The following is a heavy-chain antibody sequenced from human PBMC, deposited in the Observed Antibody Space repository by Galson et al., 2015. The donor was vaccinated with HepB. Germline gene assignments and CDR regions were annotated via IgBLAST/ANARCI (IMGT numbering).Heavy chain of an antibody. CDR3: ARVSCGIDPEPNDAFDI. CDR1: GFTFSSYW. J-gene: IGHJ3*02. D-gene: IGHD1-14*01. Sequence: SLRPSCAASGFTFSSYWMSWVRQAPGKGLEWVANIKQDGSEKYYVDSVKGRFTISRDNAKNSLYLQMNSLRAEDTAVYYCARVSCGIDPEPNDAFDIWGQGTMVTVSS. CDR2: IKQDGSEK. V-gene: IGHV3-7*01.